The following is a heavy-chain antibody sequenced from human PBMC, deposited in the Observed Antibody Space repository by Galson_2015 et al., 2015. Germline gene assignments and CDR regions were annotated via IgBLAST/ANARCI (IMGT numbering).Heavy chain of an antibody. V-gene: IGHV3-33*01. J-gene: IGHJ3*01. Sequence: SLRLSCAASGFTFSTYGMHWVRQAPGKGLEWVAVIWYGGSNKYYADSVKGRFTVSRDNSKNTLYLQINRLRAEDTAVYYCTRTISGVVHDAIDVWGQGTMVTVSS. D-gene: IGHD3-3*01. CDR1: GFTFSTYG. CDR2: IWYGGSNK. CDR3: TRTISGVVHDAIDV.